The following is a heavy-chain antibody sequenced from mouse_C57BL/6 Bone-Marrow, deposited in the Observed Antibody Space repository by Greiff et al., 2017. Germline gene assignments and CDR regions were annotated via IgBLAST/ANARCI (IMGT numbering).Heavy chain of an antibody. V-gene: IGHV10-1*01. J-gene: IGHJ4*01. Sequence: EVHLVESGGGLVQPKGSLKLSCAASGFSFNTYAMNWVRQAPGKGLEWVARIRSKSNNYATYYANSVKDRLTISRDDSESMLYLQMNNLNTEDTAMYYCGTTTVVATDAMDYWGQGTSVTVSS. D-gene: IGHD1-1*01. CDR3: GTTTVVATDAMDY. CDR2: IRSKSNNYAT. CDR1: GFSFNTYA.